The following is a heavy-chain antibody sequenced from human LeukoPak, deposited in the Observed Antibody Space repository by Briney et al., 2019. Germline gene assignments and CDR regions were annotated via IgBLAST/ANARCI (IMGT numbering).Heavy chain of an antibody. CDR3: ARVLGVAGISNLGY. CDR2: INSDGSST. J-gene: IGHJ4*02. D-gene: IGHD6-19*01. CDR1: GFTFSSYW. Sequence: PGGSLRLSCATSGFTFSSYWMHWVRQAPGKGLVWVSRINSDGSSTSHADSVKGRFTISRDNAKNTLYLQMNSLRDEDTAVYYCARVLGVAGISNLGYWGQGTLVTVSS. V-gene: IGHV3-74*01.